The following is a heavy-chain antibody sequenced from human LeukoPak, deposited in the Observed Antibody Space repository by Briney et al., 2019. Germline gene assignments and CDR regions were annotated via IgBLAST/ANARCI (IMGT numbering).Heavy chain of an antibody. D-gene: IGHD3-10*01. CDR1: GYTFTSYG. V-gene: IGHV1-18*04. J-gene: IGHJ4*02. Sequence: ASVKVSCKASGYTFTSYGISWVRQAPGQGLEWMGWFSAYNGNTNYAQKLQGRVTMTTDTSTSTAYMELRSLRSDDTAVYYCARDKYYYYGSGSYDDTFDYWGQGTLVTVSS. CDR2: FSAYNGNT. CDR3: ARDKYYYYGSGSYDDTFDY.